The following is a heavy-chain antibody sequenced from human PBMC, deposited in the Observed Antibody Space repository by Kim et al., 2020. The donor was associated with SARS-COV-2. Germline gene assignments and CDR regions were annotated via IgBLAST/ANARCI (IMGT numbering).Heavy chain of an antibody. CDR3: ARAHDILTGYSQNFDY. Sequence: SETLSLTCTVSGGSISTSGYYWSWIRQHPGKGLEWIGYIYYTGNTYYNPSLKSRVTVSVDTSKNQFSLKLSSVTAADTAVYYCARAHDILTGYSQNFDYWGQGTLVTVSS. D-gene: IGHD3-9*01. J-gene: IGHJ4*02. CDR1: GGSISTSGYY. V-gene: IGHV4-31*03. CDR2: IYYTGNT.